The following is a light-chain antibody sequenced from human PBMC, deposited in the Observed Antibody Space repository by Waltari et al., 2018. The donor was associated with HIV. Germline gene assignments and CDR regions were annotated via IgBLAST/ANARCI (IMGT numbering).Light chain of an antibody. V-gene: IGLV3-1*01. CDR3: QAWDSSTVV. Sequence: SYELTQPPSVSVSPGQTASITCSGDKLGDKYACWYQQKPGQSPVLVIYQASKRPSGSPERFSGSNSGNTATLTISGTQAMDEADYYCQAWDSSTVVFGTGTKVTVL. J-gene: IGLJ1*01. CDR1: KLGDKY. CDR2: QAS.